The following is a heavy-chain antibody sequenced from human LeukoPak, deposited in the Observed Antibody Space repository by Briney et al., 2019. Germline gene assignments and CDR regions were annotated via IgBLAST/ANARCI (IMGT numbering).Heavy chain of an antibody. CDR2: IYYSGTT. CDR3: ARHDPRGYSGYGDLDY. J-gene: IGHJ4*02. Sequence: KPSETLSLTCTVSGGSISSSSYNWGWIRQPPGKGLEWIGTIYYSGTTYYNPSLKSRVTISVDTSKNQFSLKLSSVTAADTAVYYCARHDPRGYSGYGDLDYWGQGTLVTVSS. CDR1: GGSISSSSYN. V-gene: IGHV4-39*01. D-gene: IGHD5-12*01.